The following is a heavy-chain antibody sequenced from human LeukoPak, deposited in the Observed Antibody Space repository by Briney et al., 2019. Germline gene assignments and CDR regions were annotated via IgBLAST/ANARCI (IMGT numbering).Heavy chain of an antibody. V-gene: IGHV3-48*03. CDR2: ISTSGSPI. CDR1: GFTFSSYE. J-gene: IGHJ4*02. CDR3: ARRGFYHTSGYLFDH. Sequence: GGSLRLSCAASGFTFSSYEMNWVCQAPGPGMERVSYISTSGSPIYYGNSVKGRFTISTDNAKNSLYLQMNSLRAEDTALYYCARRGFYHTSGYLFDHWGQGSLVTVSA. D-gene: IGHD3-22*01.